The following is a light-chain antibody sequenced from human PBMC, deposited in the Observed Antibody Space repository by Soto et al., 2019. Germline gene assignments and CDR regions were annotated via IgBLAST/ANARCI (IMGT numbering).Light chain of an antibody. CDR3: QKYNSAPLT. CDR1: LPISNY. V-gene: IGKV1-27*01. J-gene: IGKJ4*01. Sequence: IQVPHSPSCLSASVGESVTIACRASLPISNYLAWYQQKPGKIPNLLIYAASTLQARVPSRFSGSGSGTDFTLTISSLQPEDVAAYYCQKYNSAPLTFGGGTKVDIK. CDR2: AAS.